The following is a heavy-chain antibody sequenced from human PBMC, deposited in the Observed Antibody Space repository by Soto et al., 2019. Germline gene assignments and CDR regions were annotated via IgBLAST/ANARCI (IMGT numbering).Heavy chain of an antibody. CDR1: GFTFDDYA. V-gene: IGHV3-9*01. J-gene: IGHJ4*02. CDR2: ISWNSGSI. D-gene: IGHD3-22*01. CDR3: AKDNRGYYYDSSGYLDY. Sequence: GGSLRLSCAASGFTFDDYAMHWVRQAPGKGLEWVSGISWNSGSIGYADSVKGRFTISRDNAKNSLYLQMNSLRAEDTALYYCAKDNRGYYYDSSGYLDYWGQGTLVTVSS.